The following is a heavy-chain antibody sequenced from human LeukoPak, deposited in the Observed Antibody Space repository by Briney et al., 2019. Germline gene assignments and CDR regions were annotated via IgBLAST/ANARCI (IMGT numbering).Heavy chain of an antibody. CDR2: INHSGST. CDR3: ARVVITMVRGVILYYYGMDV. Sequence: SETLSLTCAVYGGSFSGYYWSWIRQPPGKGLEWIGEINHSGSTNYNPSLKSRVTISVDTSKNQFSLKLSSVTAADTAVYYCARVVITMVRGVILYYYGMDVWGQGTTVTVS. J-gene: IGHJ6*02. D-gene: IGHD3-10*01. V-gene: IGHV4-34*01. CDR1: GGSFSGYY.